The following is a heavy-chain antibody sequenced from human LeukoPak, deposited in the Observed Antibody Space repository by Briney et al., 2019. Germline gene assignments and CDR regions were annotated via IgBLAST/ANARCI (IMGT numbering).Heavy chain of an antibody. CDR2: IYPGDSDT. V-gene: IGHV5-51*01. CDR3: ARLEGILWFGELFGPFDY. Sequence: GESLKISCKGSGYSFTSYWIGWVRQMPGKGLEWMGIIYPGDSDTRYSPSFQGQVTISADKSISTAYLQWSSLKASDTAMYYCARLEGILWFGELFGPFDYWGQGTLVTVSS. CDR1: GYSFTSYW. J-gene: IGHJ4*02. D-gene: IGHD3-10*01.